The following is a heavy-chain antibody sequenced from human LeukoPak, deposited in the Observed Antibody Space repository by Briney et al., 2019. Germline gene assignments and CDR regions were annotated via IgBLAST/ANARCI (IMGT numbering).Heavy chain of an antibody. CDR1: GFTFSNYW. CDR3: ARDCSSTSCRPL. CDR2: IKQDGSEK. D-gene: IGHD2-2*01. V-gene: IGHV3-7*03. J-gene: IGHJ4*02. Sequence: GGSLRLSCAASGFTFSNYWLSWVRQAPGKGLEWVANIKQDGSEKYYVDSVKGRFTISRDNAKNSLYLQMNSLRAEDTAVYYCARDCSSTSCRPLWGQGTLVTVSS.